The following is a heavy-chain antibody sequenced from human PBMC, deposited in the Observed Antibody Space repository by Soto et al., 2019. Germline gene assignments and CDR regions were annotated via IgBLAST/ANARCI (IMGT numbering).Heavy chain of an antibody. Sequence: PSETLSLTCTVSGGSISSYYWSWIRQPPGKGLEWIGYIYYSGSTNYNPSLKSRVTISLDTSKNQFSLKLSSVTAADTAVYYCARVRKYYYDSSGPMDVWGQGTTVTVSS. V-gene: IGHV4-59*01. D-gene: IGHD3-22*01. CDR1: GGSISSYY. J-gene: IGHJ6*02. CDR2: IYYSGST. CDR3: ARVRKYYYDSSGPMDV.